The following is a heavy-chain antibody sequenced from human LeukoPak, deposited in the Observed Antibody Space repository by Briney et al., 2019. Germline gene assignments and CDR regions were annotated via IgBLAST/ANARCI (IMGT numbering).Heavy chain of an antibody. CDR3: ARDYYDSSGYYWWYFDY. Sequence: PSETLSLTCTVSGGSISSYYWSWIRQPAGKGLEWIGRIYTSGSTNYNPSLKSRVTMSVDTSKNQFSLKLSSVTAADTAVYYCARDYYDSSGYYWWYFDYWGLGTLVTVSS. D-gene: IGHD3-22*01. CDR1: GGSISSYY. V-gene: IGHV4-4*07. CDR2: IYTSGST. J-gene: IGHJ4*02.